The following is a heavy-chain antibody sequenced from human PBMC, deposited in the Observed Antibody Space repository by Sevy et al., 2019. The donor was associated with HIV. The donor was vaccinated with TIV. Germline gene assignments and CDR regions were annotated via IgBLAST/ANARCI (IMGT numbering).Heavy chain of an antibody. D-gene: IGHD6-19*01. J-gene: IGHJ4*02. Sequence: GGSLRLSCAASGFSFRSYWMTWVRQAPGKGLEGVANINRDERARNYVDSVKVRFTISRDNAKNLLYLQINSLRVDDTAVYYCVTDDRPSGWLFDFWGPGAQVTVSS. V-gene: IGHV3-7*01. CDR2: INRDERAR. CDR1: GFSFRSYW. CDR3: VTDDRPSGWLFDF.